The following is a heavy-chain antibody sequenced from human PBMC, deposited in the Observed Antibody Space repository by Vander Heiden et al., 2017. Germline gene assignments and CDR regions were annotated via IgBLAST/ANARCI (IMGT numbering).Heavy chain of an antibody. J-gene: IGHJ6*02. D-gene: IGHD1-1*01. V-gene: IGHV3-15*07. CDR3: TTDGTYYYYYGMDV. Sequence: EVQLVESGGGLVKPGGSLRLSCSASGFTFRNAWMNWVRQAPGKGLEVVGRIKSKTDGGTTDYAAPVKGRFTISRNDSKNTLDLQMNSLKTEETAVYYCTTDGTYYYYYGMDVWGQGTTVTVSS. CDR1: GFTFRNAW. CDR2: IKSKTDGGTT.